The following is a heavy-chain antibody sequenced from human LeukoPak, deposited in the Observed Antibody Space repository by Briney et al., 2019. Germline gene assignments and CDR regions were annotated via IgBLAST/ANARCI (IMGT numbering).Heavy chain of an antibody. Sequence: ASVKVSCKASDYTFTSYGISWVRQAPGQGLEWMGWISAYNGNTNYAQKLQGRVTMTTDTSTSTAYMELRSLRSDDTAVYYCARENYSSSSGWFDPWGQGTLVTVSS. D-gene: IGHD6-6*01. CDR1: DYTFTSYG. V-gene: IGHV1-18*01. CDR2: ISAYNGNT. J-gene: IGHJ5*02. CDR3: ARENYSSSSGWFDP.